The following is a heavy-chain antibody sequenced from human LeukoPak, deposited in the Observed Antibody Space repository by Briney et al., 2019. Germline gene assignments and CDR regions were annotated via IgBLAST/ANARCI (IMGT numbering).Heavy chain of an antibody. CDR2: ISGSGGST. Sequence: GGSLRLCCAASGFTFSSYAMSWVRQAPGKGLEWVSAISGSGGSTYYADSVKGRFTISRDNSKNTLYLQMNSLRAEDTAVYYCAKDGATGTWVYYYYGMDVWGKGTTVTVSS. V-gene: IGHV3-23*01. CDR1: GFTFSSYA. J-gene: IGHJ6*04. D-gene: IGHD1-1*01. CDR3: AKDGATGTWVYYYYGMDV.